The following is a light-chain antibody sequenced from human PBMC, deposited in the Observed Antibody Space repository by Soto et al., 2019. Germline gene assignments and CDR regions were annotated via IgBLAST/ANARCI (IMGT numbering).Light chain of an antibody. CDR1: SSDVGNYNL. CDR2: EDT. Sequence: QSVLTQPASVSGSPGQSITISCTGSSSDVGNYNLVSWYQQHPGKAPKLMIYEDTKWPSGVSNRFSGSKSGNTAYLTISGLQAEDEADYYCKSYAGSNTYVFGSGTKVTVL. J-gene: IGLJ1*01. CDR3: KSYAGSNTYV. V-gene: IGLV2-23*01.